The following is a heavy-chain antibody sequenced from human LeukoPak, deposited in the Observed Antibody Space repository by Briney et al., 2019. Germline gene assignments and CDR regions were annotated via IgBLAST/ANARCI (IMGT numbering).Heavy chain of an antibody. V-gene: IGHV3-30*18. Sequence: GGSLRLSCAASGFTFSSYGMHWVRQAPGKGLEWVAVISYDGSNKYYADSVKGRFTISRDNSKNTLYLQMNSLRAEDTAVYYCVKDMGYCSSTSCPLDYWGQGTLVTVSS. J-gene: IGHJ4*02. CDR1: GFTFSSYG. CDR3: VKDMGYCSSTSCPLDY. CDR2: ISYDGSNK. D-gene: IGHD2-2*01.